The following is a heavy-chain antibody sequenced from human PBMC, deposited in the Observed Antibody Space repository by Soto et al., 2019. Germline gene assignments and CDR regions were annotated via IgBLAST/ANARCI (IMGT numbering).Heavy chain of an antibody. D-gene: IGHD5-12*01. J-gene: IGHJ4*02. Sequence: QVQLQESGPGLVKPSETLSLTCSVSGGSVSSGSYYWSRIRQPPGKGLEWVGYVYSSGGTSYNPSLKSRLTISLDTSKNQFSLKLSSVTAADTAVYYCSRDGDGYNHWGQVTLVTVSS. CDR3: SRDGDGYNH. V-gene: IGHV4-61*01. CDR1: GGSVSSGSYY. CDR2: VYSSGGT.